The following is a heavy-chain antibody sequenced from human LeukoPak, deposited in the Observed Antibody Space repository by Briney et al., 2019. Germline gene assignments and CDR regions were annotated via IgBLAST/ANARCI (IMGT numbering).Heavy chain of an antibody. CDR2: IWYDGSNK. J-gene: IGHJ4*02. V-gene: IGHV3-33*06. CDR1: GFTFSSYG. D-gene: IGHD3-10*01. Sequence: PGRSLRLSCAASGFTFSSYGMHWVRQAPGKGLEWVAVIWYDGSNKYYADSVKGRFTISRDNSKNTLYLQMNSLRAEDTAVYYCANSRGGTKKAWFGEFDYWGQGTLVTVSS. CDR3: ANSRGGTKKAWFGEFDY.